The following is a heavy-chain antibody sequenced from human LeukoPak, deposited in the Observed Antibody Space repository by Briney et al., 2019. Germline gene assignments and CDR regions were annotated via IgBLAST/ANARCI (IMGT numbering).Heavy chain of an antibody. CDR1: GFTFSSYG. CDR3: ARGLLSAVVVILSLFDY. D-gene: IGHD3-22*01. J-gene: IGHJ4*02. CDR2: IRYDGSNK. V-gene: IGHV3-30*02. Sequence: PGGSLRLSCAASGFTFSSYGMHWVRQAPGKGLEWVAFIRYDGSNKYYADSVKGRFTISRDNSKNTLYLQMNSLRAEDTAVYYCARGLLSAVVVILSLFDYWGQGTLVTVSS.